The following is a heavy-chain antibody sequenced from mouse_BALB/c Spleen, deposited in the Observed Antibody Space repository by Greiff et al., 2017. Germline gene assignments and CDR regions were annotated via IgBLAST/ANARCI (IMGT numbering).Heavy chain of an antibody. V-gene: IGHV1-9*01. D-gene: IGHD2-4*01. CDR2: ILPGSGST. CDR1: GYTFSSYW. J-gene: IGHJ4*01. CDR3: ARDYYDYDVYAMDY. Sequence: VKLQQSGAELMKPGASVKISCKATGYTFSSYWIEWVKQRPGHGLEWIGEILPGSGSTNYNEKFKGKATFTADTSSNTAYMQLSSLTSEDSAVYYCARDYYDYDVYAMDYWGQGTSVTVSS.